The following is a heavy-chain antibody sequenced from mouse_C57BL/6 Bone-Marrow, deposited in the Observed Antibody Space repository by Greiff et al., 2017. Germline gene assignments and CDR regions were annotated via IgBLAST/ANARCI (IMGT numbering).Heavy chain of an antibody. Sequence: EVQLQQSGTVLARPGASVKMSCKTSGYTFTSYWMHWVKQRPGQGLEWIGAIYPGNSDTSYNQKFKGKAKLTAVTSASTAYMELSSLTNEDSAVYYCTRGRYGSSPWFAYWGQGTLVTVSA. J-gene: IGHJ3*01. CDR3: TRGRYGSSPWFAY. V-gene: IGHV1-5*01. CDR1: GYTFTSYW. D-gene: IGHD1-1*01. CDR2: IYPGNSDT.